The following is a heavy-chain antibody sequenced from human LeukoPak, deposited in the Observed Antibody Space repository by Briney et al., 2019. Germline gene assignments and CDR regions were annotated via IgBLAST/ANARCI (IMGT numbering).Heavy chain of an antibody. CDR1: GFTFSSYW. CDR3: AKGGYHSSWFSFGY. D-gene: IGHD6-13*01. Sequence: GGSLRLSCAASGFTFSSYWMHWVRQPPGKGLVWVSRITSDGSGIGYADSVKGRFTISRDNSKNTLYLLMNSLRAEDTALYYCAKGGYHSSWFSFGYWGQGTLVTVSS. J-gene: IGHJ4*02. V-gene: IGHV3-74*01. CDR2: ITSDGSGI.